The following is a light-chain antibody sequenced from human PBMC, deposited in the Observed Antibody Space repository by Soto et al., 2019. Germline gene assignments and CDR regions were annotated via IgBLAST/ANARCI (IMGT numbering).Light chain of an antibody. J-gene: IGKJ4*01. CDR1: QDISDW. CDR2: AAT. V-gene: IGKV1-12*01. Sequence: DIQMTQSPSSVSASVGDRVTITCRASQDISDWLAWHQQKPGKAPMLLIYAATTLHSGVPSRFSGSGSGTDFTLTISSLQPEDFATYYCQQGHTFPLTFGGGTKVDIK. CDR3: QQGHTFPLT.